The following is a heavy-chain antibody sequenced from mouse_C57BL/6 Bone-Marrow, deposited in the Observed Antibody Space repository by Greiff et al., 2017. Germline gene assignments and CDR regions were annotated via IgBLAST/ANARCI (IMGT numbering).Heavy chain of an antibody. Sequence: EVKVVESGGGLVQSGRSLRLSCATSGFTFSDFYMEWVRQAPGKGLEWIAASRNKANDYTTEYSASVKGRFTVSRDTSQSILYLQMNAMGAEDTAIYYCERDFHGAMDYWGKGTSVTVSS. D-gene: IGHD1-2*01. J-gene: IGHJ4*01. CDR1: GFTFSDFY. V-gene: IGHV7-1*01. CDR3: ERDFHGAMDY. CDR2: SRNKANDYTT.